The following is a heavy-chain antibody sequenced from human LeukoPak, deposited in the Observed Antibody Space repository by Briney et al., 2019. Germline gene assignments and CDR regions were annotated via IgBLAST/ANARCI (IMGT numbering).Heavy chain of an antibody. J-gene: IGHJ4*02. CDR1: GGSISSYY. CDR2: IYYSGST. V-gene: IGHV4-59*01. Sequence: SQTLSLTCTVSGGSISSYYWSWIRQPPGKGLESIGYIYYSGSTNYNPSLKSRVTISVDTSKNQFSLKLSSVTVADTAVYYCAREYSGSQHFDYWGQGTLVTVSS. CDR3: AREYSGSQHFDY. D-gene: IGHD1-26*01.